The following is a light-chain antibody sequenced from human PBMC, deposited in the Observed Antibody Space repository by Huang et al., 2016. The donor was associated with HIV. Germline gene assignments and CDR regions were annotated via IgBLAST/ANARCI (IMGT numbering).Light chain of an antibody. CDR2: GSS. J-gene: IGKJ1*01. CDR3: QQYSNWPQT. CDR1: QSVRPD. V-gene: IGKV3-15*01. Sequence: EIVMTQSPATLSVSPGERATLSCRASQSVRPDLAWYQQKPGQSPRLLIYGSSTRATGIPARFSGSGSGTEFTLTISSLQSGDFAVYYCQQYSNWPQTFGQGTKVEIK.